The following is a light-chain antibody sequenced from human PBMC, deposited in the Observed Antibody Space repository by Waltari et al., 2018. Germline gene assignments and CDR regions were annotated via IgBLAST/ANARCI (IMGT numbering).Light chain of an antibody. CDR1: SGHTSHI. CDR2: VNSDGSH. Sequence: QLVLTQSPSASASLGASVKLTRTLSSGHTSHIVACLQQQPEKGPRYLMKVNSDGSHSKGAEIPDRFSGSSSGAERYLTISSLQSEDEADYYCQTGGHGTWVFGGGTKLTVL. V-gene: IGLV4-69*01. J-gene: IGLJ3*02. CDR3: QTGGHGTWV.